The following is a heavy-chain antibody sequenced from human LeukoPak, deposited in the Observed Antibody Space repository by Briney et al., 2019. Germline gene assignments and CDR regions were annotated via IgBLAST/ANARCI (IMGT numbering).Heavy chain of an antibody. V-gene: IGHV3-33*05. J-gene: IGHJ2*01. CDR3: ARWTGSDDAGFLAL. CDR1: GFTFSRHG. D-gene: IGHD1-26*01. CDR2: IAFDGGNK. Sequence: GGSLRLSCAAYGFTFSRHGMHWVRQAPGKGLEWITFIAFDGGNKWYADSVKGRFTISRDNYMDKLYLQTNSLRVEDTAVYYWARWTGSDDAGFLALWGRGTLVSVSS.